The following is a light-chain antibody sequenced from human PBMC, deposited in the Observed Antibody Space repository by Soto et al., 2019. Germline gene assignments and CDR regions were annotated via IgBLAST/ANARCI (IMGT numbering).Light chain of an antibody. CDR2: AAS. J-gene: IGKJ1*01. V-gene: IGKV1-39*01. CDR3: QQSFSPLWT. CDR1: KNISNY. Sequence: DIPITQSPSSLSESVGERVTIPCRASKNISNYLNWYQQKPGKAPKLLIYAASSMQSGVPSRFSGSGSETDFTLTISSLQPDDSATYYCQQSFSPLWTFGQGTKVEV.